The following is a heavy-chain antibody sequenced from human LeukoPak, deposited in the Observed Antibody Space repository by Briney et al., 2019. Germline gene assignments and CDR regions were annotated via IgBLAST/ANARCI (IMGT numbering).Heavy chain of an antibody. V-gene: IGHV1-2*02. J-gene: IGHJ6*03. D-gene: IGHD3-3*01. CDR2: INPNSGGT. Sequence: ASVKVSCKASGYTFTGYYMHWVRQAPGQGLEWMGWINPNSGGTNYAQKFQGRVTMTRDTSISTAYMELSRLRSDDTAVYYCARGSQYYDLWRTYYYYYMDVWGKGTTVTVSS. CDR3: ARGSQYYDLWRTYYYYYMDV. CDR1: GYTFTGYY.